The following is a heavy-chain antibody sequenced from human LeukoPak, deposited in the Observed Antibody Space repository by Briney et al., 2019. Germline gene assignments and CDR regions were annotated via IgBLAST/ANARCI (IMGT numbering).Heavy chain of an antibody. Sequence: ASVKVSCKASGGTFSSYAISWVRQAPGQGLEWMGGIIPIFGTANYAQKFQGRVTITRDESTSTAYMELSSLRSEDTAVYYCAAGKLLWLGELLPGTFYYWGQGTLVTVSS. CDR3: AAGKLLWLGELLPGTFYY. D-gene: IGHD3-10*01. CDR1: GGTFSSYA. J-gene: IGHJ4*02. CDR2: IIPIFGTA. V-gene: IGHV1-69*05.